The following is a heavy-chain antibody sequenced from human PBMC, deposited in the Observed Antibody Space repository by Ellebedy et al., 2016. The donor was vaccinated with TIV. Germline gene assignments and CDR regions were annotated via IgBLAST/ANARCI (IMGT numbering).Heavy chain of an antibody. J-gene: IGHJ2*01. CDR1: GFLFSTYS. D-gene: IGHD4-17*01. CDR3: ARAIYGASYL. CDR2: ITSSSTYT. V-gene: IGHV3-21*01. Sequence: GESLKISCAASGFLFSTYSMNWVRQAPGKGLEWVSSITSSSTYTSYADSVKGRFTISRDNAKNSLYLHLNSLRAEDTAVYYCARAIYGASYLWGRGTLVTVSS.